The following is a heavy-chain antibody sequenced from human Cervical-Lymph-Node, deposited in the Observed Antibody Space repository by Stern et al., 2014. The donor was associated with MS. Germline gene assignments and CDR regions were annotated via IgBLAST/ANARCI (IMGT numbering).Heavy chain of an antibody. J-gene: IGHJ4*02. CDR3: ARDRHDLGYCSGGSCYLPDY. D-gene: IGHD2-15*01. Sequence: VQLVESGGGVVQPGRSLRLSCAASGFTFSSYGMHWVRQAPGKGLEWVAVIWYDGSNKYYADSVKGRFTISRDNSKNTLYLHMNSLRAEDTAVYYCARDRHDLGYCSGGSCYLPDYWGQGTLVTVSS. V-gene: IGHV3-33*01. CDR1: GFTFSSYG. CDR2: IWYDGSNK.